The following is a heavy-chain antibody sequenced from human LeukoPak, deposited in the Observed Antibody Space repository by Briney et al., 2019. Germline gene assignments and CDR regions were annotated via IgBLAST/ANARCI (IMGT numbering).Heavy chain of an antibody. Sequence: GRSLRLSCAASEFSFSTYGMHWVRQAPGKGLEWVAFISYDGGNKYYADSVEGRFTISRDNSKNTLYLQMNSLRTEDTAVYYCAKDLGYSGSYIDCWGQGTLVTVSS. CDR1: EFSFSTYG. D-gene: IGHD1-26*01. CDR2: ISYDGGNK. V-gene: IGHV3-30*18. CDR3: AKDLGYSGSYIDC. J-gene: IGHJ4*02.